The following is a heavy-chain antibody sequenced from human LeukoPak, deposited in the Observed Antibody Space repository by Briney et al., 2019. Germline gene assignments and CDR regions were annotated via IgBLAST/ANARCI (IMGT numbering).Heavy chain of an antibody. Sequence: PGGSLRLSCAASGFTFSSYWMSWVRQAPGKGLEWVANIKQDGSEKYYVDSVKGRFTISRDNAKNSLYLQMNSLKTEDTAVYYCTTEWELRLVDYWGQGTLVTVSS. D-gene: IGHD1-26*01. V-gene: IGHV3-7*03. J-gene: IGHJ4*02. CDR2: IKQDGSEK. CDR1: GFTFSSYW. CDR3: TTEWELRLVDY.